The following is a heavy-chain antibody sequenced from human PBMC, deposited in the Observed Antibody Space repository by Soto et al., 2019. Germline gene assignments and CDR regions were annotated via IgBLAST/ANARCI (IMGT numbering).Heavy chain of an antibody. CDR2: IYYSGST. CDR1: GGSISSYY. V-gene: IGHV4-59*01. D-gene: IGHD3-10*01. Sequence: QVQLQESGPGLVKPSETLSLTCTVSGGSISSYYWSWIRQPPGKGLEWIGYIYYSGSTNYNPTLKSPVTISLDTSKNQVSRKLSSVTAADTAVYYCAKTLVRVLEVIDLFPVDPWGQGTLVTVSS. J-gene: IGHJ5*02. CDR3: AKTLVRVLEVIDLFPVDP.